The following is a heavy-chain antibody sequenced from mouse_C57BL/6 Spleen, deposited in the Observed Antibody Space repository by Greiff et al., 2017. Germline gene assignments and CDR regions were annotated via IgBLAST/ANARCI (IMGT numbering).Heavy chain of an antibody. CDR2: IDPSDSYT. V-gene: IGHV1-50*01. Sequence: QVQLQQPGAELVKPGASVKLSCKASGYTFTSYWMQWVKQRPGQGLEWIGEIDPSDSYTNYNQKFKGKATLTVDTSSSTAYMQLISLTSEDSAVYYCAFTTSYYFDYWGQGTTLTVSS. CDR1: GYTFTSYW. J-gene: IGHJ2*01. D-gene: IGHD2-12*01. CDR3: AFTTSYYFDY.